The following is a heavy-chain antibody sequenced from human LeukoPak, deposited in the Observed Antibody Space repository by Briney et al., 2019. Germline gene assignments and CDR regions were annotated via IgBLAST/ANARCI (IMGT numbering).Heavy chain of an antibody. CDR2: IYYSGST. CDR1: GGSISSYY. Sequence: SETLSLTCTVSGGSISSYYWSWIRQPPGKGLEWIGYIYYSGSTNYNPSLKSRVTISVDTSKNQFSLKLSSVTAADTAVYYCARGGYGAHYYYYMDVWGKGTTVTVSS. CDR3: ARGGYGAHYYYYMDV. V-gene: IGHV4-59*01. J-gene: IGHJ6*03. D-gene: IGHD5-12*01.